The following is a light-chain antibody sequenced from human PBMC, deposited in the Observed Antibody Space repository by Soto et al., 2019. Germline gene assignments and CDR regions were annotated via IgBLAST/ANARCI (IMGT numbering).Light chain of an antibody. CDR1: QSVSSSY. CDR2: GAS. CDR3: QQYGSSPHT. V-gene: IGKV3-20*01. J-gene: IGKJ2*01. Sequence: EIVLTQSPGTLSLSPGERATLCCRASQSVSSSYLAWYQHKPGQAPRLLIYGASIRATGIPDRFSGSGSGTDFTLTISRLEPEDFSVYYCQQYGSSPHTFGHGTKLEIK.